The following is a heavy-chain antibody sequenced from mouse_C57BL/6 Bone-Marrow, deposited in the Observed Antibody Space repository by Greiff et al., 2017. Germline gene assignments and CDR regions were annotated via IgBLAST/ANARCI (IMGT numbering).Heavy chain of an antibody. CDR1: GYTFTSYW. V-gene: IGHV1-69*01. J-gene: IGHJ4*01. CDR3: ARSDYPNAMDY. CDR2: IDPSDSYT. Sequence: QVQLQQPGAELVMPGASVKLSCKASGYTFTSYWMHWVKQRPGQGLEWIGEIDPSDSYTNYNQKFKGKSTLTVDKSSSTAYMQLSSLTSEDSAVYYCARSDYPNAMDYWGQGTSVTVSS. D-gene: IGHD2-4*01.